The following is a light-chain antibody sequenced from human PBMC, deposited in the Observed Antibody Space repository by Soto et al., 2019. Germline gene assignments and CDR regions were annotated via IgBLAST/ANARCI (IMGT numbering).Light chain of an antibody. Sequence: EIVLTQSPATLSLSPGDTATLSCRASQSVSRYLAWYQQKPGQAPRPLIYDASNRATGIPARFSGSGSGTDFTLTIGSLEPEDFAVYYCQHRSNWPRTFGQGTKVEIK. J-gene: IGKJ2*01. V-gene: IGKV3-11*01. CDR2: DAS. CDR3: QHRSNWPRT. CDR1: QSVSRY.